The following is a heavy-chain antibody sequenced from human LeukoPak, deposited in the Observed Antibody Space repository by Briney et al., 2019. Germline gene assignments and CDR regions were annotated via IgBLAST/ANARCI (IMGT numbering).Heavy chain of an antibody. D-gene: IGHD5-12*01. CDR2: INASGGNT. J-gene: IGHJ5*02. CDR3: AKTSGYRRFDP. Sequence: GGSLRLSCAASGFAFNFYAMTWVRQAPGKGLQWVSTINASGGNTYYADSVRGRFTISRDSSKDTLYLQLNSLTAEDTAIYYCAKTSGYRRFDPWGQGTLVTVSS. V-gene: IGHV3-23*01. CDR1: GFAFNFYA.